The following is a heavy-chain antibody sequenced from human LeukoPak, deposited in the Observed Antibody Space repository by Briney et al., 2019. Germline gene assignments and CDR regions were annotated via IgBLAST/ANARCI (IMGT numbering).Heavy chain of an antibody. CDR1: GYTFTSHG. CDR2: INPNSGDT. Sequence: ASVEVSCKASGYTFTSHGISWVRQAPGQGLEWMGWINPNSGDTNYAQKFQGRVTMTRDTSISTAYMELSRLRSDDTAVYYCARVRYRLAETYIDYWGQGTLVTVSS. CDR3: ARVRYRLAETYIDY. D-gene: IGHD3-16*01. V-gene: IGHV1-2*02. J-gene: IGHJ4*02.